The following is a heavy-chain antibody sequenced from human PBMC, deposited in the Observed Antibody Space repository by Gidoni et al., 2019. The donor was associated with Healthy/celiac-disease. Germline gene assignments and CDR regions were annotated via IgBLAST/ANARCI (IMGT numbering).Heavy chain of an antibody. CDR1: GGSVSSGSYY. CDR3: AREGDAFDI. Sequence: QVQLQESGPGLVKPSETLSLTCTVSGGSVSSGSYYWSWIRQPPGKGLEWIGYIYYSGSTNYNPSLKSRVTISVDTSKNQFSLKLSSVTAADTAVYYCAREGDAFDIWGQGTMVTVSS. J-gene: IGHJ3*02. CDR2: IYYSGST. V-gene: IGHV4-61*01.